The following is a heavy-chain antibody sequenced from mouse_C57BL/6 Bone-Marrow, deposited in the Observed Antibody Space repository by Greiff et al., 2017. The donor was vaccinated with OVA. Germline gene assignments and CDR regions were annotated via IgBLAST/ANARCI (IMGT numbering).Heavy chain of an antibody. CDR2: IDPNSGGT. CDR1: GYTFTSYW. V-gene: IGHV1-62-3*01. J-gene: IGHJ4*01. Sequence: QVQLQQPGAELVKPGASVKLSCKASGYTFTSYWMHWVKQRPGRGLEWIGRIDPNSGGTKYNEKFKGKATFTADTSSNTAYMQLSSLTTEDSAIYYCARSSSLYAMDYWGQGTSVTVSS. CDR3: ARSSSLYAMDY.